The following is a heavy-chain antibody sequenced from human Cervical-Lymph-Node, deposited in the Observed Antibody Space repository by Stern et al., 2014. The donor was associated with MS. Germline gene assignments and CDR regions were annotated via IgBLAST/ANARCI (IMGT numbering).Heavy chain of an antibody. CDR3: ARGSGDNWFGP. CDR2: VIPFVGTS. V-gene: IGHV1-69*14. CDR1: GG. J-gene: IGHJ5*02. D-gene: IGHD3-10*01. Sequence: QVQLVQSGAEVKKPGSSVKVSCKSSGGISWVRQAPGQGLEWLGGVIPFVGTSNFAKKFQGRVTITADTSTKPNDLHLDRQTSADTAVYYCARGSGDNWFGPWGQGTLVTVSS.